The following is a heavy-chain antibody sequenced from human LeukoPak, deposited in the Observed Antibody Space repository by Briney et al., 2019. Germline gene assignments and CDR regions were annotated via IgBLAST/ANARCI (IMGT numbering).Heavy chain of an antibody. J-gene: IGHJ4*02. V-gene: IGHV4-30-2*01. Sequence: PSETLSLTCTVSGGSISSGGYQWSWIRQPPGRGLEWIAYIYHSGSTYYNPSLKSRVTISVDRSKNQFSLDLSSVTAADTAVYYCATFRIVGATGFDYWGQGTLVTVSS. CDR2: IYHSGST. CDR1: GGSISSGGYQ. D-gene: IGHD1-26*01. CDR3: ATFRIVGATGFDY.